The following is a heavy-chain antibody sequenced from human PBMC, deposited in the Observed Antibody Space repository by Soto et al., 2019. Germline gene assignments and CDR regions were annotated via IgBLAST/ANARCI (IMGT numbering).Heavy chain of an antibody. J-gene: IGHJ4*02. CDR1: GFTFSSYG. V-gene: IGHV3-30*03. D-gene: IGHD2-15*01. CDR2: ISYDGSNK. CDR3: AIDAVVRIWLQPSYSHF. Sequence: GGSRRLSCAASGFTFSSYGMHRDRQAPGKGLEWVAVISYDGSNKYYADSVKGRFTISRDNSKNTLYLQMNSLRAEDTAVYYCAIDAVVRIWLQPSYSHFWGQGTLVTVSS.